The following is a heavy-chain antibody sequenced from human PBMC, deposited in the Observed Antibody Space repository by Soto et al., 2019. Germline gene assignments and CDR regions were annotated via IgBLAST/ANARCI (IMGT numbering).Heavy chain of an antibody. J-gene: IGHJ3*02. V-gene: IGHV3-23*01. CDR2: ISGSGAGT. D-gene: IGHD2-2*02. CDR1: GFTFSSYT. CDR3: AKVRTQLVYKGTFDT. Sequence: GGSLRLSCAASGFTFSSYTMSWVRQAPGKGLEWVSAISGSGAGTYYADSVKGRFTISRDNSKNTLYLQMNSLRAEDTAVYYCAKVRTQLVYKGTFDTWGQGTMVTVSS.